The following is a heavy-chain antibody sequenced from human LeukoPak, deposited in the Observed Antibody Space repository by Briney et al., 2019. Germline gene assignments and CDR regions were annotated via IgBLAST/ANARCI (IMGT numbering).Heavy chain of an antibody. Sequence: SETLSLTCAVYGGSFSGYYWSWIRQPPGKGLEWIGEINHSGSTKNNPSLKSRVTISVDTSKNQFSLKLSSVTAADTAVYYCARGHRGGSSSWYRRLFDYWGQGTLVTVSS. J-gene: IGHJ4*02. CDR1: GGSFSGYY. CDR2: INHSGST. D-gene: IGHD6-13*01. V-gene: IGHV4-34*01. CDR3: ARGHRGGSSSWYRRLFDY.